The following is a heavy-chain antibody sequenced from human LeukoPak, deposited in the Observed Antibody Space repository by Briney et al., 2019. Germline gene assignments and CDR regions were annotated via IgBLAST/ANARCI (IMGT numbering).Heavy chain of an antibody. CDR3: ARDLRTGVYQLPYVARGPFDY. V-gene: IGHV3-11*04. Sequence: GGSLRLSCAASGFTFSDYYMSWIRQAPGKGLEWVSYISSSGSTIYYADSVKGRFTISRDNAKNSLYLQMNSLRAEDTAVYYCARDLRTGVYQLPYVARGPFDYWGQGTLVTVSS. J-gene: IGHJ4*02. D-gene: IGHD2-2*02. CDR1: GFTFSDYY. CDR2: ISSSGSTI.